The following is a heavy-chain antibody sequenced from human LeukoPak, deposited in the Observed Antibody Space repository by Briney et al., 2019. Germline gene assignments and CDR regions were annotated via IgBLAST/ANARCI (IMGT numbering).Heavy chain of an antibody. D-gene: IGHD1-26*01. CDR2: ISSSSYI. Sequence: GGSLRLSCAASGFTFSSYSMNWVCQAPGKGLEWVSSISSSSYIYYADSVKGRFTISRDNAKNSLYLQMNSLRAEDTAVYYCAREGVGATLGYWGQGTLVTVSS. CDR1: GFTFSSYS. V-gene: IGHV3-21*01. CDR3: AREGVGATLGY. J-gene: IGHJ4*02.